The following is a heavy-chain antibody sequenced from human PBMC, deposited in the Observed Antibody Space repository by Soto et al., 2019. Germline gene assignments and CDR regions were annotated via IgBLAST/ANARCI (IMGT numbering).Heavy chain of an antibody. J-gene: IGHJ6*02. V-gene: IGHV3-30-3*01. D-gene: IGHD1-1*01. CDR1: GFTFSNNA. Sequence: QVQLVASGGGVVQPGRSLRLSCAASGFTFSNNAMDWVRQAPGKGLEWVAVISYDGSNKYIAESVKGRFTISRDNSKNTLFLQMNSLRAEDTAVYYCARGTTTSAFSAMDVWGQGTTVTVSS. CDR2: ISYDGSNK. CDR3: ARGTTTSAFSAMDV.